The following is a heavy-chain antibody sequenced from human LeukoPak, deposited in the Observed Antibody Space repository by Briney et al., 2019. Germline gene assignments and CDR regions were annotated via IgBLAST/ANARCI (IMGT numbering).Heavy chain of an antibody. CDR2: IVVGSGNT. D-gene: IGHD6-19*01. V-gene: IGHV1-58*02. CDR1: GFTFTSSA. CDR3: AASGLAVAGTGLSIDY. J-gene: IGHJ4*02. Sequence: WASVKVSCKASGFTFTSSAMQWVRQARGQRLEWIGWIVVGSGNTNYAQKFQERVTITRDMSTSTAYMELSSLRSEDTAVYYCAASGLAVAGTGLSIDYWGQGTLVTVSS.